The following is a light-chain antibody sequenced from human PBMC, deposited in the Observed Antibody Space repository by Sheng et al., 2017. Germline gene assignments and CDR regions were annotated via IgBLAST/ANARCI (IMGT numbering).Light chain of an antibody. J-gene: IGLJ2*01. CDR1: SSNIGAGYD. CDR2: YNT. Sequence: QSALTQPPSVSGAPGQRVTISCTGSSSNIGAGYDVHWYKHLPGTAPKLLIYYNTNRPSGVPDRFSGSKSGTSASLAITGLQAADEADYYCQSYDSSVNAVVFGGGTKLTVL. CDR3: QSYDSSVNAVV. V-gene: IGLV1-40*01.